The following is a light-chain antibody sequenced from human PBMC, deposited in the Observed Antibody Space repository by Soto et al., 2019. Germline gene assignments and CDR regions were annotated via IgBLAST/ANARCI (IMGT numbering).Light chain of an antibody. CDR3: QQRSNWPPT. Sequence: DIVLTQSPGTLSLSPGERASLSCRASQSVSSGHLAWYQQKPGQAPRLLIYGASSRATGIPDRFSGSGSGTDFTLTISRLEPEDYAVYYCQQRSNWPPTFGPGTKVDIK. J-gene: IGKJ3*01. V-gene: IGKV3D-20*02. CDR2: GAS. CDR1: QSVSSGH.